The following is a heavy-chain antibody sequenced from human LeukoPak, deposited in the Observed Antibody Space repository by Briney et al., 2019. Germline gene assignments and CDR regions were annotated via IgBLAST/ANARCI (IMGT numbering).Heavy chain of an antibody. Sequence: PGGSLRLSCAASGFTFSSYAMNWVRQAPGKGLEWVSYISASSGTLYYADSVKGRFTISRDNTKNSLFLHMNSLREEDTAVYFCARFMMTTRGFDYWGRGTLLSVSS. V-gene: IGHV3-48*03. D-gene: IGHD4-17*01. J-gene: IGHJ4*02. CDR3: ARFMMTTRGFDY. CDR1: GFTFSSYA. CDR2: ISASSGTL.